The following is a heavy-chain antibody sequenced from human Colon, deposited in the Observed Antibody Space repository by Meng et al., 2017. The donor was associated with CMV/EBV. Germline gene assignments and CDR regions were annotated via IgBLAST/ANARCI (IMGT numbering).Heavy chain of an antibody. J-gene: IGHJ4*02. Sequence: QVQLVQSGFEVKSPGASVKVSCKASGYSFTGYYLHWLRQAPGQRREWLGRINTDDGDTKYAPKLRVRATMTRDTSITTAYMELDGLTSDDTATYYCARDRASLYYQFDSWGQGTLVTVSS. D-gene: IGHD5/OR15-5a*01. CDR2: INTDDGDT. V-gene: IGHV1-2*06. CDR3: ARDRASLYYQFDS. CDR1: GYSFTGYY.